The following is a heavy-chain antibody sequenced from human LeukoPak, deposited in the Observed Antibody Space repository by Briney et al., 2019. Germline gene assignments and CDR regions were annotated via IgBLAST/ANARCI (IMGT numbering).Heavy chain of an antibody. CDR1: GGSISSYY. V-gene: IGHV4-59*01. J-gene: IGHJ4*02. D-gene: IGHD3-10*01. Sequence: SETLSLTCTVSGGSISSYYWSWIRQPPGKGLEWIGYIYYGGSTNYNPSLKGRVTISVDTSKNQFSLKLSSVTAADTAVYYCASSHYYGSGSYYGWGQGTLVTVSS. CDR2: IYYGGST. CDR3: ASSHYYGSGSYYG.